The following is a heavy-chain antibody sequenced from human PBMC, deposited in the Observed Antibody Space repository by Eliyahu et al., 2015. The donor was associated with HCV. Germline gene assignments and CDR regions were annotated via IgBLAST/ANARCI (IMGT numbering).Heavy chain of an antibody. CDR1: GFXFSXYS. Sequence: EVQLVESGGGLVKPGGSLRLSCAASGFXFSXYSXTWFRQAPGKGLEWVSSISSSSSYIYYADSVKGRFTISRDNAKNSLYLQMSSLRAEDTAVYYCAREYYDFWSGSYPYYYYGMDVWGQGTTVTVSS. J-gene: IGHJ6*02. D-gene: IGHD3-3*01. V-gene: IGHV3-21*01. CDR3: AREYYDFWSGSYPYYYYGMDV. CDR2: ISSSSSYI.